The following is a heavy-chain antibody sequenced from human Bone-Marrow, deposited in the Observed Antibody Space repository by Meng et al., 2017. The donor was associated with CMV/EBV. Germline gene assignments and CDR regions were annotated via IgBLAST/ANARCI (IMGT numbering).Heavy chain of an antibody. D-gene: IGHD3-22*01. CDR2: ISPYNANT. J-gene: IGHJ5*02. Sequence: ASVKVSCKASGYTFTSYDITWVRQAPGQGREWMGWISPYNANTNYAQKLQGRVTMTTDTSTSTAYMELRSLTSDDTALYYCARAASSGYYFSWGQGTAVTVSS. V-gene: IGHV1-18*01. CDR3: ARAASSGYYFS. CDR1: GYTFTSYD.